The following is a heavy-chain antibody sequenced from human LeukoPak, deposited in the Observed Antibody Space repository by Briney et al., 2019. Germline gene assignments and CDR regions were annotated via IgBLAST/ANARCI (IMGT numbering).Heavy chain of an antibody. CDR2: IYDGGST. D-gene: IGHD3-10*01. CDR1: GFTVSNNY. Sequence: GGSLRLSCAASGFTVSNNYMSWVRQAPGKGLEWVSIIYDGGSTYYADSVKGRFTISRDNSKNTLYLQMNSLRAEDTAVYYCARGGGGLWFGELPFDYWGQGTLVTVSS. J-gene: IGHJ4*02. CDR3: ARGGGGLWFGELPFDY. V-gene: IGHV3-66*02.